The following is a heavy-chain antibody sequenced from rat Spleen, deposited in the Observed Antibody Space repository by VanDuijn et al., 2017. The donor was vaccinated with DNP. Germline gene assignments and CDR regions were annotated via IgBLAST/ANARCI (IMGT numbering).Heavy chain of an antibody. V-gene: IGHV2-41*01. CDR1: GFSLTDYN. D-gene: IGHD1-9*01. CDR2: IWNFGGT. Sequence: QLQLKESGPGLVQPSQTLSLTCTIAGFSLTDYNIHWVRQPPGKGLEWMGVIWNFGGTRYHSTLTSRLTITKDTSKSQVFLKMNSLQTEDTATYYCARSHTTGLTWFAYWGQGTLVTVSS. CDR3: ARSHTTGLTWFAY. J-gene: IGHJ3*01.